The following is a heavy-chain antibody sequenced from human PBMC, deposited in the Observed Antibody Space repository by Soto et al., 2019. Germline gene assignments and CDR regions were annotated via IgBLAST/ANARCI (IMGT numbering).Heavy chain of an antibody. J-gene: IGHJ3*02. V-gene: IGHV3-11*01. CDR2: ISSSGSTI. CDR3: AREKYDYVWGSYRPGDAFDI. Sequence: PGGSLRLSCAASGFTFSDYYMSWIRQAPGKGLEWVSYISSSGSTIYYADSVKGRFTISRDNAKNSLYLQMNSLRAEDTAVYYCAREKYDYVWGSYRPGDAFDIWGQGTMVTVSS. CDR1: GFTFSDYY. D-gene: IGHD3-16*02.